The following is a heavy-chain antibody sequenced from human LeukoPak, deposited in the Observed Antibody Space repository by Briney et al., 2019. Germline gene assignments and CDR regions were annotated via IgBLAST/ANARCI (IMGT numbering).Heavy chain of an antibody. CDR1: GFTFNNYG. CDR2: ISGGSGTI. V-gene: IGHV3-23*01. D-gene: IGHD2-15*01. J-gene: IGHJ4*02. CDR3: AKITSVYCSGGSCSFDY. Sequence: GGTLRLSCAASGFTFNNYGMSWVRQAPGEGLEWVSAISGGSGTIYYADSVKGRFTISRDNPKNTLYLQMNSLRAEDTALYYCAKITSVYCSGGSCSFDYWGQGTLVTVSS.